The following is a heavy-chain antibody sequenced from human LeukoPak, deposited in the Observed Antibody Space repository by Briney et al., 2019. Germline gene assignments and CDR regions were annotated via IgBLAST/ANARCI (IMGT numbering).Heavy chain of an antibody. Sequence: ASVKVSCKASGGTFSSYAISWVRQAPGQGLEWMGGIIPIFGTANYAQKFQGRVTITTDESTSTAYMELSSLRSEDTAVYYCASVSPGPPDLFDYWGQGTLVTVSS. CDR2: IIPIFGTA. CDR3: ASVSPGPPDLFDY. D-gene: IGHD2-8*02. V-gene: IGHV1-69*05. J-gene: IGHJ4*02. CDR1: GGTFSSYA.